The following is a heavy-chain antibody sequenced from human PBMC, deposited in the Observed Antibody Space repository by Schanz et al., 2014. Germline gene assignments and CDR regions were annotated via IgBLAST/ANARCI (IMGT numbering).Heavy chain of an antibody. CDR3: ARAKRFGDMDV. CDR1: GYTFISYG. J-gene: IGHJ6*02. CDR2: ISAYNGNT. Sequence: QVQLVQSGAEVKKPGASVKVSCKASGYTFISYGIKWVRQAPGQGLEWMGWISAYNGNTNYAPKVQGRVTVTTDTSTSTVYMELRSLTSDDTAVYYCARAKRFGDMDVWGQGTTVTVSS. D-gene: IGHD3-10*01. V-gene: IGHV1-18*01.